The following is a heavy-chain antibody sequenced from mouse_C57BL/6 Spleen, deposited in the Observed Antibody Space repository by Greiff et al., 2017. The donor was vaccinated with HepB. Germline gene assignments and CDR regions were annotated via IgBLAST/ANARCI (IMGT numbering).Heavy chain of an antibody. J-gene: IGHJ3*01. Sequence: EVQLQESGPGLVKPSQSLSLTCSVTGYSITSGYYWNWIRQFPGNKLEWMGYISYDGSNNYNPSLKNRIPITRDTSKNQFFLKLNSVTTEDTATYYCARDKSSPFAYWGQGTLVTVSA. CDR3: ARDKSSPFAY. V-gene: IGHV3-6*01. CDR1: GYSITSGYY. CDR2: ISYDGSN. D-gene: IGHD1-1*01.